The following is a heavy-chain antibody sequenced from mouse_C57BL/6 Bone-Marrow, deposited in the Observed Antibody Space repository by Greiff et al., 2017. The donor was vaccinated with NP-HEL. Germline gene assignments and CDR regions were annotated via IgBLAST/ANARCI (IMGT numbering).Heavy chain of an antibody. D-gene: IGHD2-2*01. Sequence: EVQLQQSGPELVKPGASVKISCKASGYTFTDYYMNWVKQSHGKCLEWIGDINPNNGGTSYNQKFKGKATLTVDKSSSTAYMELRSLTSEDSAVYYGARSDYGYDRGFDYWGQGTTLTVSS. CDR1: GYTFTDYY. J-gene: IGHJ2*01. V-gene: IGHV1-26*01. CDR3: ARSDYGYDRGFDY. CDR2: INPNNGGT.